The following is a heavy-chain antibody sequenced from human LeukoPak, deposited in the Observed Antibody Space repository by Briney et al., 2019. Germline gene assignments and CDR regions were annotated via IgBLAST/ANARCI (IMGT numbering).Heavy chain of an antibody. CDR3: ASGWSAAPFDY. CDR2: IKQDGSEK. J-gene: IGHJ4*02. D-gene: IGHD6-13*01. V-gene: IGHV3-7*01. Sequence: GGSLRPSCAASGFTFSSYWMSWVRQAPGKGLEWVANIKQDGSEKYYVDSVKGRFTISRDNAKNSLYLQMNSLRAEDTGVYYCASGWSAAPFDYWGQGTLVTVSS. CDR1: GFTFSSYW.